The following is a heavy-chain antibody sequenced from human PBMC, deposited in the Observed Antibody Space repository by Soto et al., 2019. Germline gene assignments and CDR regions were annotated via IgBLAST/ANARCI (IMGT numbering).Heavy chain of an antibody. Sequence: QVQLVQSGAEVKKPGASVKVSCKASGYTFTSYGISWVRQAPGQGLEWMGWISAYNGNTNYAQKLQGRVTMTTDTSTSPAYMELRSLRSDDTAVYYCARVKGIVATMKVIYYYYGMDVWGQGTTVTVSS. CDR2: ISAYNGNT. V-gene: IGHV1-18*01. D-gene: IGHD5-12*01. J-gene: IGHJ6*02. CDR3: ARVKGIVATMKVIYYYYGMDV. CDR1: GYTFTSYG.